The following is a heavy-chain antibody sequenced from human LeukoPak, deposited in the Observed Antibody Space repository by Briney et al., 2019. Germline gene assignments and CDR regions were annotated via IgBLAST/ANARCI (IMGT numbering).Heavy chain of an antibody. CDR1: GGTFSSYA. J-gene: IGHJ4*02. CDR3: AREVESVAARYFDY. D-gene: IGHD6-6*01. V-gene: IGHV1-69*05. Sequence: ASVKVSCKASGGTFSSYAISWVRQAPGQGLEWMGGIIPIFGTANYAQKFQGRVTITTDESTSTAYMELSSLKSEDTAVYYCAREVESVAARYFDYWGQGTLVTVSS. CDR2: IIPIFGTA.